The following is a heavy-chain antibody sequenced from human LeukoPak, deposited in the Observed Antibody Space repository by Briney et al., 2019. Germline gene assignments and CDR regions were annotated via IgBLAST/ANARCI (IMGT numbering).Heavy chain of an antibody. CDR3: AREVLVGATGWFDP. Sequence: ASVKVSCKASGGTFSRYAISWVRQAPGQGLEWMGGIIPIFGTANYAQKFQGRVTITADESTSTAYMELSSLRSEDTAVYYCAREVLVGATGWFDPWGQGTLVTVSS. CDR2: IIPIFGTA. D-gene: IGHD1-26*01. J-gene: IGHJ5*02. V-gene: IGHV1-69*13. CDR1: GGTFSRYA.